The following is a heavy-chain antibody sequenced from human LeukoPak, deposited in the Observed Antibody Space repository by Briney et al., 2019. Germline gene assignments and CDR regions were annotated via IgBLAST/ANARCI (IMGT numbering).Heavy chain of an antibody. CDR3: ATEPYCSGGSCSDL. CDR1: GYTFTSYD. V-gene: IGHV1-8*01. J-gene: IGHJ4*02. D-gene: IGHD2-15*01. CDR2: MNPNSGNT. Sequence: ASVKVSCKASGYTFTSYDINWVRQATGQGLEWMGWMNPNSGNTGYAQKFQGRVTMARNTSISTAYMELSSLRSEDTAVYYCATEPYCSGGSCSDLWGQGTLVTVSS.